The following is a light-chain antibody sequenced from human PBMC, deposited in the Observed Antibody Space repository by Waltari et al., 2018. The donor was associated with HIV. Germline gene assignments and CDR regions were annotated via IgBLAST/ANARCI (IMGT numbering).Light chain of an antibody. Sequence: SYEVSQPPSVSVSPGQTASIRCSGDKLADKYVSRDQQKPGQSPVLVIFQHNKRPSGIPERFSGSKSGNTATLTIRGTQTMDDADYFCQTWDTSTASYVFGTGTTVTVL. CDR1: KLADKY. J-gene: IGLJ1*01. CDR3: QTWDTSTASYV. V-gene: IGLV3-1*01. CDR2: QHN.